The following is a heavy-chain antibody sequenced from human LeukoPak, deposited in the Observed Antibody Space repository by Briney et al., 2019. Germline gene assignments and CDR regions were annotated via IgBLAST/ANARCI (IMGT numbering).Heavy chain of an antibody. D-gene: IGHD5-12*01. CDR3: AREEVNSGYDHWFDP. Sequence: SETLSLTCTVSSGSISTSNYYWGWVRQPPGKALEWIGNIFYSGSTYYSPSLKSRVTISLDTSRNQFSLKLSSVTAADTAVYYCAREEVNSGYDHWFDPWGQGTLVTVSS. J-gene: IGHJ5*02. CDR1: SGSISTSNYY. V-gene: IGHV4-39*07. CDR2: IFYSGST.